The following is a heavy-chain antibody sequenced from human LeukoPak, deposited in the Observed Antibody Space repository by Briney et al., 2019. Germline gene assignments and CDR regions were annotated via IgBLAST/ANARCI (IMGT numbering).Heavy chain of an antibody. CDR3: AREKSPYYYYGMDV. Sequence: ASVKVSCKASGYTFTSYAMHWVRQAPGQRLEWMGWINAGNGNTKYSQKFQGRVTITRDTSASTAYMELSSLRSEDTAVYYCAREKSPYYYYGMDVWGQGTTVTVSS. CDR1: GYTFTSYA. J-gene: IGHJ6*02. V-gene: IGHV1-3*01. CDR2: INAGNGNT.